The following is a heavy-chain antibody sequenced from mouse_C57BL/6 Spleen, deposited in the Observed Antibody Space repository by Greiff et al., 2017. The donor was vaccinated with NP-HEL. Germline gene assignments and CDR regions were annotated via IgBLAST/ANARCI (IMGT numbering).Heavy chain of an antibody. J-gene: IGHJ4*01. D-gene: IGHD2-1*01. CDR2: ISSGSSTI. CDR1: GFTFSDYG. Sequence: EVKLVESGGGLVKPGGSLKLSCAASGFTFSDYGMHWVRQAPEKGLEWVAYISSGSSTIYYSDTVKGRFTISRDNAKNTLFPQMTSLRSEDTAMYYCARDYGTPRAMDYWGQGTSVTVSS. V-gene: IGHV5-17*01. CDR3: ARDYGTPRAMDY.